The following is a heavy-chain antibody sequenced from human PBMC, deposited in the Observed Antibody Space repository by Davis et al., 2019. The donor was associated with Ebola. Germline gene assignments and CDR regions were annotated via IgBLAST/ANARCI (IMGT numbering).Heavy chain of an antibody. CDR2: IYHSGST. D-gene: IGHD3-3*01. Sequence: SETLSLTCAVSGGSISSSNWWSWVRQPPGKGLEWIGEIYHSGSTNYNPSLKSRVTISVDTSKNQFSLKLSSVTAADTAVYYCARGFGVVIISWFDPWGQGTLVTVSS. CDR1: GGSISSSNW. CDR3: ARGFGVVIISWFDP. V-gene: IGHV4-4*02. J-gene: IGHJ5*02.